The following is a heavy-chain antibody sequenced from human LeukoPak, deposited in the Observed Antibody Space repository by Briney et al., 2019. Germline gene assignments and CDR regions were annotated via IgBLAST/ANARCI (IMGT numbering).Heavy chain of an antibody. Sequence: ASVTVSFKSSAYTFTIYGISWVRQAPGQGLEWMGWISAYNGNTNYAQKLQGRVTMTTDTSTSTAYMELRSLRSDDTAVYYCARVQREVGDYWGQGTLVTVSS. CDR1: AYTFTIYG. J-gene: IGHJ4*02. CDR3: ARVQREVGDY. V-gene: IGHV1-18*01. D-gene: IGHD1-1*01. CDR2: ISAYNGNT.